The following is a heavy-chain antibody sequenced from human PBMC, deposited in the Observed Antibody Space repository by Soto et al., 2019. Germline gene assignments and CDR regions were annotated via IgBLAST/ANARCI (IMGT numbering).Heavy chain of an antibody. V-gene: IGHV4-59*01. CDR2: IHYSGTT. Sequence: SETLSLTCTVSGGSISDYSWSWIRQPPGKGLERIGYIHYSGTTNYNPSLKSRVSISVDTSKNQFSLRLNSLTAADTAVYYCSGGLNMSPPTFDYWGQGTLVTVSS. CDR3: SGGLNMSPPTFDY. D-gene: IGHD3-22*01. CDR1: GGSISDYS. J-gene: IGHJ4*02.